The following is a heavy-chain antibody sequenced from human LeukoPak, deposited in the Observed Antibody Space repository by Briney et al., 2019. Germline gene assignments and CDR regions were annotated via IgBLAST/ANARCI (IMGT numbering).Heavy chain of an antibody. V-gene: IGHV3-7*01. D-gene: IGHD6-19*01. Sequence: GGSLRLSCAASGFSFSDYWMSWVRQAPGKGLEWVANIKGDGSDKHYVDSVKGRFTISRDNAKNSLYLRMNSLRAEDTAVYYCARPYSSGWSLPFDYWGQGTLVTVSS. CDR1: GFSFSDYW. J-gene: IGHJ4*02. CDR3: ARPYSSGWSLPFDY. CDR2: IKGDGSDK.